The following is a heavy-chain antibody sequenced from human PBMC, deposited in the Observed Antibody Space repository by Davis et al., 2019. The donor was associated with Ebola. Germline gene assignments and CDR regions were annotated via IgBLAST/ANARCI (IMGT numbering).Heavy chain of an antibody. CDR3: AGQGYCSSVMCNHAPSGD. CDR1: QFTFGSYG. CDR2: ISHDGSET. D-gene: IGHD2-15*01. V-gene: IGHV3-30*03. Sequence: GGSLRLSCVTSQFTFGSYGMHWVRQAPGKGLEWVAVISHDGSETHYADSVKGRFIVSRENSKSSLYLQMNSLRPEDTAMYYCAGQGYCSSVMCNHAPSGDWGQGTLVTVSS. J-gene: IGHJ4*02.